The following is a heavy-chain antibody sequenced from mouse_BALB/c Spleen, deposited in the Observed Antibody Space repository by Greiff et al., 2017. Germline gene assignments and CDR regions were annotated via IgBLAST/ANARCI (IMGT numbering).Heavy chain of an antibody. CDR1: GYTFTSYT. J-gene: IGHJ4*01. V-gene: IGHV1-4*01. D-gene: IGHD2-10*02. Sequence: VQLQESGAELARPGASVKMSCKASGYTFTSYTMHWVKQRPGQGLEWIGYINPSSGYTNYNQKFKDKATLTADKSSSTAYMQLSSLTSEDSAVYYCAREYGNYDYYAMDYWGQGTSVTVSS. CDR2: INPSSGYT. CDR3: AREYGNYDYYAMDY.